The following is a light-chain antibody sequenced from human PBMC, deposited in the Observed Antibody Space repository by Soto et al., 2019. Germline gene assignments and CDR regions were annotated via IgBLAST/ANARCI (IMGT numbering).Light chain of an antibody. Sequence: EIVMTQSPGTLSVSPGQRATLSCRASQSVSTNYLAWYQQKPGQAPRLLIYGTSSRATGIPDRFSGRGSATDFTLTISRLEPEDFAVYYCQQYGRPPLTFGGGTKVDIK. J-gene: IGKJ4*01. CDR2: GTS. V-gene: IGKV3-20*01. CDR1: QSVSTNY. CDR3: QQYGRPPLT.